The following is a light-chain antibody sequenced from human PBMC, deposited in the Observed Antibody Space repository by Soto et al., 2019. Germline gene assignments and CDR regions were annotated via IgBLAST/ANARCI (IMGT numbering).Light chain of an antibody. V-gene: IGKV3-15*01. CDR2: GAS. CDR3: QQYHIWPPWT. CDR1: QSIRSN. Sequence: EIVMTQSPDTLSVSPGEGATLSCRVSQSIRSNLAWYQQRPGQAPRLLMYGASTRADGIPARFTGSGSGTEFTLTISSPQSEDFALYYCQQYHIWPPWTSGQGTKVELK. J-gene: IGKJ1*01.